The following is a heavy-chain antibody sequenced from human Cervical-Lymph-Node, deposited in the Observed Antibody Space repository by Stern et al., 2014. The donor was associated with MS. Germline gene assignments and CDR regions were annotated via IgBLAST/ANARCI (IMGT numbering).Heavy chain of an antibody. D-gene: IGHD5-18*01. CDR2: ISPIFGKA. Sequence: QVQLGQSGAEVKKPGSSVKVSCKASGGTFNRYVFSWVRQAPGQGLEWMGGISPIFGKANYAQKFQGRVTLTADESASTTYMEVTSLRSEDTAIYYCATERDNTYGFDNWGQGTLVTDSS. CDR1: GGTFNRYV. V-gene: IGHV1-69*01. CDR3: ATERDNTYGFDN. J-gene: IGHJ4*02.